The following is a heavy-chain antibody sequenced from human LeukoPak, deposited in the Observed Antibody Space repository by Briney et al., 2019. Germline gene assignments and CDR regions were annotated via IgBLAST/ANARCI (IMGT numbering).Heavy chain of an antibody. V-gene: IGHV3-30-3*01. D-gene: IGHD1-7*01. CDR3: AGGILASITGTTS. J-gene: IGHJ4*02. CDR2: ISYDGSNK. CDR1: GFTFSSYA. Sequence: GRSLRLSCAASGFTFSSYAMHWVRQAPGKGLEWVAVISYDGSNKYYADSVKGRFTISRDNSKNTLYLQMNSLRAEDTAVYYCAGGILASITGTTSWGQGTLVAVSS.